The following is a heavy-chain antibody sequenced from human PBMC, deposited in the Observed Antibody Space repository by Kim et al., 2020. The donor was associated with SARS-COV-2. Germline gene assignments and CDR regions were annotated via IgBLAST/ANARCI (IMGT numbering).Heavy chain of an antibody. V-gene: IGHV4-31*03. D-gene: IGHD3-10*01. CDR2: IYYSGST. CDR1: GGSISSGGYY. Sequence: SETLSLTCTVSGGSISSGGYYWSWIRQHPGKGLEWIGYIYYSGSTYYNPSLKSRVTISVDTSKNQFSLKLSSVTAADTAVYYCARGSGRRYYFDYWGQGTLVTVSS. CDR3: ARGSGRRYYFDY. J-gene: IGHJ4*02.